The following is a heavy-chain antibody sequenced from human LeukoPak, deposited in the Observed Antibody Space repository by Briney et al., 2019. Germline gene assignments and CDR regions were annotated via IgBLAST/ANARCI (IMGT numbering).Heavy chain of an antibody. J-gene: IGHJ6*02. Sequence: GRSLRLSCAASGFTFDDYAMPWVRQAPGKGLEWVSGISWNSGSIGYADSVKGRFTISRDNAKNSLYLQMNSLRAEDTALYYCAKVSPFSDYYYYGMDVWGRGTTVTVSS. CDR2: ISWNSGSI. CDR1: GFTFDDYA. CDR3: AKVSPFSDYYYYGMDV. V-gene: IGHV3-9*01. D-gene: IGHD1-26*01.